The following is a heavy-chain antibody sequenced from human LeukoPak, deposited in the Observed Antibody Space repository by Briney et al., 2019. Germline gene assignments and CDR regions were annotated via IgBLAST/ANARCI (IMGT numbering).Heavy chain of an antibody. J-gene: IGHJ4*02. CDR3: ARDRGGDGYNDYYFDY. V-gene: IGHV4-59*01. CDR2: IYYSGST. CDR1: GGSISSYY. Sequence: SETLSLTCTVSGGSISSYYWSWIRQPPGKGLEWSGYIYYSGSTNYTPSLKSRVTISVDPSKNQFSLKLSSVTAAATAVYYCARDRGGDGYNDYYFDYWGQGTLVTVSS. D-gene: IGHD5-24*01.